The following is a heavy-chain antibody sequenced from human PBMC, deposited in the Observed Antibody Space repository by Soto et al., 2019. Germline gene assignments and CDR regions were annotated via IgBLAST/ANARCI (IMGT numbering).Heavy chain of an antibody. J-gene: IGHJ4*02. CDR3: ARDLRRLRGTLTHSDY. Sequence: ASVKVSCKASGYTFTGYYMHWVRQAPGQGLEWMGWINPNSGGTNYAQKFQGRVTMTRDTSISTAYMELSRLRSDDTAVYYCARDLRRLRGTLTHSDYWGQGTLVTVSS. D-gene: IGHD2-15*01. CDR1: GYTFTGYY. V-gene: IGHV1-2*02. CDR2: INPNSGGT.